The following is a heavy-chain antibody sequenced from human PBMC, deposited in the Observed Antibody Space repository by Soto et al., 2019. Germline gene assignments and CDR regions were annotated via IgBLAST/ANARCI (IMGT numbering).Heavy chain of an antibody. CDR3: AKDREEYYYGMDV. Sequence: GGSLRLSCAASGFSFSSYGMHWVRQAPGKGLEWVAVISYDGSNKNYADSVKGRFTISRDNSKNTLYLQMNSLRGEDTALYYCAKDREEYYYGMDVWGQGTTVTVSS. CDR2: ISYDGSNK. CDR1: GFSFSSYG. J-gene: IGHJ6*02. V-gene: IGHV3-30*18.